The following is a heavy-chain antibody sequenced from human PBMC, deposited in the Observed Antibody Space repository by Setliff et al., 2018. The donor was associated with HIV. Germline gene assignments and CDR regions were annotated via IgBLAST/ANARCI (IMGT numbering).Heavy chain of an antibody. D-gene: IGHD3-3*01. Sequence: SETLSLTCTVPGGSISSYYWSWIRQSPGKGLEWIGYIFYSGSTNYNPSLQSRVTISVDTSKNQFSLKLSSVTAADTAVYYCARGYYNFWSGYVNWFDPWGQGTLVTVSS. CDR3: ARGYYNFWSGYVNWFDP. CDR1: GGSISSYY. J-gene: IGHJ5*02. V-gene: IGHV4-59*01. CDR2: IFYSGST.